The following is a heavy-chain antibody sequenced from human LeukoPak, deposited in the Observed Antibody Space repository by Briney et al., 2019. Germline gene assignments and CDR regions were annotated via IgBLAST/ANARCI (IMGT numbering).Heavy chain of an antibody. CDR1: GFTFSSYA. V-gene: IGHV3-23*01. D-gene: IGHD6-19*01. CDR2: ISGSGGST. Sequence: GGSLRLSCAASGFTFSSYAMSWVRQAPGKGLEWVSAISGSGGSTYYADSVKGRFTISRDNAKNSLYLQMNSLRAEDTAVYYCARDSVAGTGYWGQGTLVTVSS. J-gene: IGHJ4*02. CDR3: ARDSVAGTGY.